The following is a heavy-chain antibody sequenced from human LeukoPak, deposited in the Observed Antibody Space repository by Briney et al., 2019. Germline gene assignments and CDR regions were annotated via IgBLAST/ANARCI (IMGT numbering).Heavy chain of an antibody. CDR1: GFTFSSYW. J-gene: IGHJ4*02. Sequence: GGSLRLSCAVSGFTFSSYWMSWVRQAPGKGLEWVANIKQDGSEKYYVDSVKGRFTISRDNSKNSLYLQMNSLRAEDTAVYYCARAHGTVLMVYARKARYFDYWGQGTLVTVSS. CDR2: IKQDGSEK. V-gene: IGHV3-7*01. D-gene: IGHD2-8*01. CDR3: ARAHGTVLMVYARKARYFDY.